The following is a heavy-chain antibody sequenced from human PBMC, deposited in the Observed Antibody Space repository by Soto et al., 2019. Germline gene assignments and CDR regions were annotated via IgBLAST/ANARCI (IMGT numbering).Heavy chain of an antibody. CDR1: GGTFSSYS. CDR3: ARDGGRHSGGIDY. V-gene: IGHV1-69*01. D-gene: IGHD1-26*01. J-gene: IGHJ4*02. CDR2: IIPIFGTA. Sequence: QVQLVQSGAEVKKPGSSLKVSCKASGGTFSSYSINWVRQAPGQGLELMGEIIPIFGTANYAQKFQGRVTITADESTSTAYMELSSLRSEDTAVYYCARDGGRHSGGIDYWGQGTLVTVSS.